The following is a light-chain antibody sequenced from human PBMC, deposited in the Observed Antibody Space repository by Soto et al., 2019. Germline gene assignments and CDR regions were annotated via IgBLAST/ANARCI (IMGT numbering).Light chain of an antibody. Sequence: QAVLTQPASVSGSPGQSITISCTGTSSDVGGYNYVSWYQQHPGKAPKLMIYEVSNRPSRVSNRFSGSKSGNTASLTISGLQAEDEADYYCCAYAGSGTVVFGGGTKLTVL. CDR1: SSDVGGYNY. V-gene: IGLV2-14*01. J-gene: IGLJ3*02. CDR3: CAYAGSGTVV. CDR2: EVS.